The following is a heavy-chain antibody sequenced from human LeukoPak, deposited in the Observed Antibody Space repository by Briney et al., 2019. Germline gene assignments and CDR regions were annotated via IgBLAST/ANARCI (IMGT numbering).Heavy chain of an antibody. Sequence: VASVKVSCKASGYTFTSYAISWVRQAPGQGLEWMGWISGHNDDTNYAQRLQGRVTMTTDTSTSTAYMELRSLRSDDTAVYYCARDPLYSSGWYFYWGQGTLVTVSS. D-gene: IGHD6-19*01. CDR3: ARDPLYSSGWYFY. J-gene: IGHJ4*02. CDR2: ISGHNDDT. V-gene: IGHV1-18*01. CDR1: GYTFTSYA.